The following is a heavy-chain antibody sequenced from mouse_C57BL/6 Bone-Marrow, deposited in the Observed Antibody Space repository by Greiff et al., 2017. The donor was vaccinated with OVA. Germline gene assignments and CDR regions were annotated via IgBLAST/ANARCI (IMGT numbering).Heavy chain of an antibody. J-gene: IGHJ4*01. CDR2: INLSSGYT. CDR3: AATGVADGDYAMDY. V-gene: IGHV1-7*01. D-gene: IGHD1-1*01. Sequence: VQLQQSGADLVKPGASVTLSCKASGYTFTSYWLHWVKQRPGQGLEWIGYINLSSGYTKYNHKFKDKATLTADKSSSTAYMQLSSLTYEDSAVYYCAATGVADGDYAMDYWGQGTSVTVSS. CDR1: GYTFTSYW.